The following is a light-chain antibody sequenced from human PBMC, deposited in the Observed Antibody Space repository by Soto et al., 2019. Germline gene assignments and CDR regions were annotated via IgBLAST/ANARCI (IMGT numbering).Light chain of an antibody. CDR2: EAS. J-gene: IGKJ1*01. Sequence: DIQMTQSPSSLSASVGNRVTITCQASQDIATYLHWYQQKPGKAPNLLIYEASNLETGVPSRFSGGGSGTHFTFTISNLQPEDIATYYCQQYDNLPPAWTFGQGTKVEIE. CDR1: QDIATY. CDR3: QQYDNLPPAWT. V-gene: IGKV1-33*01.